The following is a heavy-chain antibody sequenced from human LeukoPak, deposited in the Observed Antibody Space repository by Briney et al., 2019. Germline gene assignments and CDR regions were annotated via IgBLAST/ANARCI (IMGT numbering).Heavy chain of an antibody. CDR3: AKDLSDGSGPDY. J-gene: IGHJ4*02. CDR2: ISYDGSNK. V-gene: IGHV3-30*18. CDR1: GFTFSSYG. D-gene: IGHD3-10*01. Sequence: GGSLRLSCAASGFTFSSYGMHWVRQAPGKGLEWVAVISYDGSNKYYADSVKGRFTISRDNSKNTLYLQMNSLRAEDTAVYYCAKDLSDGSGPDYWGQGTLVTVSS.